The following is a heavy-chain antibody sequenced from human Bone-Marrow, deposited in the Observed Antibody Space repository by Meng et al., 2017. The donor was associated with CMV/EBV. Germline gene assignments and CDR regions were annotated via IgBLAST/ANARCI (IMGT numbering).Heavy chain of an antibody. J-gene: IGHJ2*01. Sequence: ASVKVSCKASGYTFTGYYMHWVRQAPGQGLEWMGWINPNSGGTNYAQKFQGRVTMTRDTSISTAYMELSRLRSDDTAVYYCARMSEEFLEGREYWYFDLWGRGPRVTGSS. CDR3: ARMSEEFLEGREYWYFDL. D-gene: IGHD5-24*01. CDR2: INPNSGGT. V-gene: IGHV1-2*02. CDR1: GYTFTGYY.